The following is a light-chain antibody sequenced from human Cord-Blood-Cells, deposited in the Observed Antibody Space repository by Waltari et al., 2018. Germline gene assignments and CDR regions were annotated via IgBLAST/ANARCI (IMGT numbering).Light chain of an antibody. Sequence: EIVLTQPPGTLSLSPGERATLSCRASQRVSSSYLAWYQQTPGQAPRLLIYGASSRATGIPDRFSGSGSGTDFTLTISRLEPEDFAVYYCQQYGSSPPYSFGQGTKLEIK. CDR1: QRVSSSY. V-gene: IGKV3-20*01. CDR3: QQYGSSPPYS. J-gene: IGKJ2*03. CDR2: GAS.